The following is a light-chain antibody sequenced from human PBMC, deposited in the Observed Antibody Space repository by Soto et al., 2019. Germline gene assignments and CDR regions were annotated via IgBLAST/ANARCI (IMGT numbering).Light chain of an antibody. V-gene: IGKV3-20*01. CDR2: GSS. Sequence: EIVLTQSPGTLSLSPGERATISCRASQRVSSRYFAWFQQRPGQVPRLLIFGSSSRAPGIPDRFSGSGSGTDFTLTISRLEPVDFGVYYFQQYYHSPRTFGQGTKVEIK. J-gene: IGKJ1*01. CDR3: QQYYHSPRT. CDR1: QRVSSRY.